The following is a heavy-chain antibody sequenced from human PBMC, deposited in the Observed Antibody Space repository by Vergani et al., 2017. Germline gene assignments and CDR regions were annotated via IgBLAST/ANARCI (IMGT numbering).Heavy chain of an antibody. J-gene: IGHJ4*02. D-gene: IGHD5-18*01. V-gene: IGHV3-7*01. Sequence: EVQLVESGGGLVQPGGSLRLSCAASGFTFSSYLMSWVRQAPGKGLEWVANIKQDGSEKYYVDSVKGRFTISRDNAKKSLYLQMNSLRAEETAVYYGARDGGGYSDGYGPFDYWGQGTLVTVSS. CDR1: GFTFSSYL. CDR3: ARDGGGYSDGYGPFDY. CDR2: IKQDGSEK.